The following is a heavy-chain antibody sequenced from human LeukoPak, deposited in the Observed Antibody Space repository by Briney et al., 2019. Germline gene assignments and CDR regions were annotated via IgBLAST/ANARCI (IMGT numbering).Heavy chain of an antibody. CDR1: GFTFSSYG. CDR2: ISYDGSNK. V-gene: IGHV3-30*03. Sequence: GGSLRLSCAASGFTFSSYGMHWVRQAPGKGLEWVAVISYDGSNKYYADSVKGRFTISRDNSKNTLYLQMNSLRAEDTAVYYCAPGGYSSDYWGQGTLVTVSS. D-gene: IGHD5-18*01. CDR3: APGGYSSDY. J-gene: IGHJ4*02.